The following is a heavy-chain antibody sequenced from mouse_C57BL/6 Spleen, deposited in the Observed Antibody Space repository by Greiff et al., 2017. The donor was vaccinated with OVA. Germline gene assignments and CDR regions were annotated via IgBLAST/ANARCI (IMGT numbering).Heavy chain of an antibody. CDR3: ARLWYLYAMDY. CDR2: IHPNSGST. CDR1: GYTFTSYW. D-gene: IGHD2-1*01. J-gene: IGHJ4*01. Sequence: QVQLQQPGAELVKPGASVKLSCKASGYTFTSYWMHWVKQRPGQGLEWIGMIHPNSGSTNYNEKFKSKATLTVDKSSSTAYMQLSSLTSEDSAVYYCARLWYLYAMDYWGQGTSVTVSS. V-gene: IGHV1-64*01.